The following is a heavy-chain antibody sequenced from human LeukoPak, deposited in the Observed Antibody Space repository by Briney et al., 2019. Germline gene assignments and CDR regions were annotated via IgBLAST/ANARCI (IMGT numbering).Heavy chain of an antibody. CDR3: AKLWAKSYYYDRNFDY. J-gene: IGHJ4*02. Sequence: SETLSLTCAVYGGSFSGYYWSWIRQPPGKGLEWIGFIYYSGSTNYNPSLKSRVTISVDTSKNQFSLKLSSVTAEDTAVYYCAKLWAKSYYYDRNFDYWGQGTLVTVSS. CDR2: IYYSGST. CDR1: GGSFSGYY. D-gene: IGHD3-22*01. V-gene: IGHV4-59*01.